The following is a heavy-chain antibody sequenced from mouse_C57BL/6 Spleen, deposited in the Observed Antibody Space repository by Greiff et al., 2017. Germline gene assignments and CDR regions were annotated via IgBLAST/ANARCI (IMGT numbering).Heavy chain of an antibody. CDR3: ARIASIYGYDVTWFAY. J-gene: IGHJ3*01. CDR1: GFSLSTFGMG. Sequence: QVTLKVCGPGILQPSQTLSLTCSFSGFSLSTFGMGVGWIRQPSGKGLEWLAHIWWDDDKYYNPALKSRLTISKDTSKNQVFLKIANVDTADTATYYCARIASIYGYDVTWFAYWGQGTLVTVSA. V-gene: IGHV8-8*01. D-gene: IGHD2-2*01. CDR2: IWWDDDK.